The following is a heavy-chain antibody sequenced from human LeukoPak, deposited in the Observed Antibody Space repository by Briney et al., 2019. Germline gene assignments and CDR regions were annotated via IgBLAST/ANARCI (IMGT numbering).Heavy chain of an antibody. CDR3: ARDRDTLRYFDWLSPGHNWFDP. CDR2: INPNSGGT. J-gene: IGHJ5*02. D-gene: IGHD3-9*01. Sequence: ASVKVSCKASGYTFTSYAMNWVRQAPGQGLEWTGWINPNSGGTNYAQKFQGRVTMTRDTSISTAYMELSRLRSDDTAVYYCARDRDTLRYFDWLSPGHNWFDPWGQGTLVTVSS. V-gene: IGHV1-2*02. CDR1: GYTFTSYA.